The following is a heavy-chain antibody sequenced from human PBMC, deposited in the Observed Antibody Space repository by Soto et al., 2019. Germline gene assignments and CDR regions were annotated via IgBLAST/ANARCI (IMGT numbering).Heavy chain of an antibody. CDR1: GFTFSSYA. D-gene: IGHD3-22*01. V-gene: IGHV3-23*01. Sequence: EVQLLESGGGLVQPGVSLRLSCAASGFTFSSYAMSWVRQAPGKGLEWVSAISGSGGSTYYADSVKGRFTISRDNSKNTLYLQMNSMRAEDTAVYYCAKDHGILVVINYFDYWGQGTLVTVSS. CDR2: ISGSGGST. J-gene: IGHJ4*02. CDR3: AKDHGILVVINYFDY.